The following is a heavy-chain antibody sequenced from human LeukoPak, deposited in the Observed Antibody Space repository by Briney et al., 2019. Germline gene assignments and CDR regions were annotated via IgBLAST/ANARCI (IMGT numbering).Heavy chain of an antibody. J-gene: IGHJ3*02. CDR1: GGAFSSYA. Sequence: SVKVSCKASGGAFSSYAISWVRQAPGQGLEWMGGIIPIFGTANNAQKFQGRVTITADESTSTAYMELSSLRSEDTAVYYCAREGGDTASAFDIWGQGTMVTVSS. D-gene: IGHD5-18*01. CDR3: AREGGDTASAFDI. CDR2: IIPIFGTA. V-gene: IGHV1-69*13.